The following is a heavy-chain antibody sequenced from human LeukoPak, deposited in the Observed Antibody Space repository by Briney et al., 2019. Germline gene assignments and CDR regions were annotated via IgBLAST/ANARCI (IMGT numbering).Heavy chain of an antibody. V-gene: IGHV4-30-2*01. CDR2: IYHSGST. CDR3: ARGHSYYDSSGYIDY. D-gene: IGHD3-22*01. Sequence: SQTLSLTCAVSGGSISSGGYSWSWIRQPPGKGLEWIGYIYHSGSTYYNPSLKSRVTISVDTSKNQFSLKLSSVTAADTAVYYCARGHSYYDSSGYIDYWGQGTLVTVSS. J-gene: IGHJ4*02. CDR1: GGSISSGGYS.